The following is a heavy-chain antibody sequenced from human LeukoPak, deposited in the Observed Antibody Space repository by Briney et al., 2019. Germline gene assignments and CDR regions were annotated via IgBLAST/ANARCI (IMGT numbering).Heavy chain of an antibody. CDR3: ARFSPRAMGNYLDF. Sequence: SETLSLTCAVSGGSISSGSYSWSWIRQPPGKGLEWIGYIYPRGSTYYNPSLKSRVILSLDKPANQFSLNLSSVTAADTAVYYCARFSPRAMGNYLDFWGQGTLVTVSS. V-gene: IGHV4-30-2*01. J-gene: IGHJ4*02. D-gene: IGHD7-27*01. CDR1: GGSISSGSYS. CDR2: IYPRGST.